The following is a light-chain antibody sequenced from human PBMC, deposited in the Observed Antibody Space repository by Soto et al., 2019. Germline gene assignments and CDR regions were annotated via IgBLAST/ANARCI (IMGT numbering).Light chain of an antibody. CDR2: EVS. J-gene: IGLJ1*01. Sequence: QSVLTQPASVSGSPGQSITISCTGTSSDVGGYNYVSWYQQHPGKAPKLMIYEVSNRPSGVSNRFSGSKSGTSASLAITGLQAEGEADYYCQSYDSSLSGSEVFGTGTKVTV. CDR1: SSDVGGYNY. CDR3: QSYDSSLSGSEV. V-gene: IGLV2-14*01.